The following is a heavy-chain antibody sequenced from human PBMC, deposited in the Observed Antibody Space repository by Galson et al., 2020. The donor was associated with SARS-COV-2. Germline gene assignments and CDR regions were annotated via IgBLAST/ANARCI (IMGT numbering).Heavy chain of an antibody. CDR3: ARQGVNMIVLVTVPGWYFDL. J-gene: IGHJ2*01. V-gene: IGHV4-38-2*02. D-gene: IGHD3-22*01. CDR1: GYSVSTTNY. CDR2: VYPSGTT. Sequence: SDTLSLTCTVSGYSVSTTNYWGWVRQPPGRGREWIGSVYPSGTTYYNPSLKSRVPISVDTSQNQFSLRLDSVTAADTALYYCARQGVNMIVLVTVPGWYFDLWGRGTLVTVSS.